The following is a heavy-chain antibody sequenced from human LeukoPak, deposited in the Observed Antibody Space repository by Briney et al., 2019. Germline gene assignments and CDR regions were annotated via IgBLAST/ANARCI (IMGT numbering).Heavy chain of an antibody. CDR3: ASYYSSSSVY. Sequence: SETLSLTCAVYGGSSSGYYWSWIRQPPGKGLEWIGEINHSGSTNYNPSLKSRVTISVDTSKNQFSLKLSSVTAADTAVYYCASYYSSSSVYWGQGTLVTVSS. CDR1: GGSSSGYY. CDR2: INHSGST. V-gene: IGHV4-34*01. J-gene: IGHJ4*02. D-gene: IGHD6-6*01.